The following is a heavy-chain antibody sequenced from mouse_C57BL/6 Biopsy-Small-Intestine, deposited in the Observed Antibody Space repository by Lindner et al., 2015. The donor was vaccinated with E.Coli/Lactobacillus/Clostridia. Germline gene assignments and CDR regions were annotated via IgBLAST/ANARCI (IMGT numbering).Heavy chain of an antibody. CDR3: ARSDDGSFAY. CDR2: INPATGDA. CDR1: GYSFTGYY. V-gene: IGHV1-42*01. Sequence: VQLQESGPELVKPGASVKISCKASGYSFTGYYMNWVKQSPEKSLELIGEINPATGDATYNQNFKAKATLTVDKSSSTVYMQLKSLTSEDSAVYFCARSDDGSFAYWGQGTLVTGSA. J-gene: IGHJ3*01. D-gene: IGHD2-3*01.